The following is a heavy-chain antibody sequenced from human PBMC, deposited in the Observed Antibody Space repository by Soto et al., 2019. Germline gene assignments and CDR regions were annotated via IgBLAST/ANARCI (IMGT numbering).Heavy chain of an antibody. V-gene: IGHV4-30-4*01. CDR1: GGSISSGDYY. CDR2: IYYSGST. J-gene: IGHJ6*02. CDR3: ARVRNWNYESDYYYYGMDV. Sequence: KTSETLSLTCTVSGGSISSGDYYWSWIRQPPGKGLEWIGYIYYSGSTYYNPSLKSRVTISVDTSKNQFSLKLSSVTAADTAVYYCARVRNWNYESDYYYYGMDVWGQGTTVTVSS. D-gene: IGHD1-7*01.